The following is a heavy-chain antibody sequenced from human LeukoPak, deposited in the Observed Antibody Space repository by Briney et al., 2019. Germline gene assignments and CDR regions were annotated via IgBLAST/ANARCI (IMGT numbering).Heavy chain of an antibody. D-gene: IGHD6-13*01. CDR2: IIPIFGTA. CDR3: ARDLGIAAAGYFDY. Sequence: SVKVSCKASGGTFSSYAISWVRQAPGQGLEWMGGIIPIFGTANYAQKFQGRVTIAADESTSTAYMELSSLRSEDTAVYYCARDLGIAAAGYFDYWGQGTLVTVSS. CDR1: GGTFSSYA. J-gene: IGHJ4*02. V-gene: IGHV1-69*01.